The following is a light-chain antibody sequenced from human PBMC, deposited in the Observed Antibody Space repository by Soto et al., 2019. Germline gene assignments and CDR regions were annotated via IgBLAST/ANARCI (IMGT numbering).Light chain of an antibody. CDR1: QSINSE. CDR3: QQCHNRALT. J-gene: IGKJ2*01. CDR2: GAY. Sequence: EIVMTQSPATLSLSPGERAALSCRASQSINSELARYQQKPGQPPRLLIYGAYSRATGVPARFTASKYGSELTLTISGLQSEDFAVSYCQQCHNRALTFVQGSRLAI. V-gene: IGKV3-15*01.